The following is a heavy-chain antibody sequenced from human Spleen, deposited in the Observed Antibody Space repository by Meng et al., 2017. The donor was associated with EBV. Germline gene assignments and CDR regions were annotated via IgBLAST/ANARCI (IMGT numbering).Heavy chain of an antibody. V-gene: IGHV4-39*01. D-gene: IGHD5/OR15-5a*01. Sequence: QLQLRESGPGQVXXXXXLXPTXPXSGDSISSFYYWGWIRQPPGRGLEWIGSVHYTGSTYYSPSLKSRVTVSVDTSKNQFSLRLTSVTAADTAVYYCARPFPSIVSPRLDPFGDWGQGTLVTVSS. CDR1: GDSISSFYY. CDR2: VHYTGST. CDR3: ARPFPSIVSPRLDPFGD. J-gene: IGHJ4*02.